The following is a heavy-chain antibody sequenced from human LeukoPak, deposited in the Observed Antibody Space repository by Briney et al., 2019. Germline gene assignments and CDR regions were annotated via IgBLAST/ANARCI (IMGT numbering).Heavy chain of an antibody. CDR2: IGGSGDSI. CDR1: GFTFSSSA. Sequence: PGGSLRLSCAASGFTFSSSAMYWVRQAPGKGLEWVSGIGGSGDSIHYADSVKGRSTISRDNSKNTLYLQMNSLRAEDTAVYYCAKAWNDFDYWGQGTLVTVSS. D-gene: IGHD1-1*01. V-gene: IGHV3-23*01. CDR3: AKAWNDFDY. J-gene: IGHJ4*02.